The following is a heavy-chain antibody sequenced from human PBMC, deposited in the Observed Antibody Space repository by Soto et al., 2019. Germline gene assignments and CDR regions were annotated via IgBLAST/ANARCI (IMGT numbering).Heavy chain of an antibody. CDR2: ISSSGSTI. D-gene: IGHD3-10*01. CDR1: GFTFSSYE. V-gene: IGHV3-48*03. CDR3: ARNVDSERGSGDYDDYYGMDV. J-gene: IGHJ6*02. Sequence: GGSLRLSCAASGFTFSSYEMNWVRQAPGKGLEWVSYISSSGSTIYYADSVKGRFTIARDNAKNSLYLQMNSLSAEDTAVYYCARNVDSERGSGDYDDYYGMDVWGQGTTVTVSS.